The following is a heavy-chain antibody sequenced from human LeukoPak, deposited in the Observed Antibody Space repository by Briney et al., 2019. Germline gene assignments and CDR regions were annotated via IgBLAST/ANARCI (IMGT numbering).Heavy chain of an antibody. J-gene: IGHJ4*02. D-gene: IGHD5-24*01. V-gene: IGHV3-43*02. CDR2: ISGDGGST. CDR1: GFTFDDYA. CDR3: AKDKVATIPLYYFDY. Sequence: GGSLRLSCAASGFTFDDYAMHWVRQATGKGLEWVSLISGDGGSTYYADPVKGRFTISRDNSKNSLYLQMNSLRTEDTALYYCAKDKVATIPLYYFDYWGQGTLVTVSS.